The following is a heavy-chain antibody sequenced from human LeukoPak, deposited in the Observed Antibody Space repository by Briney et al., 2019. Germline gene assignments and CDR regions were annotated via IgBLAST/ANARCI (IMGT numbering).Heavy chain of an antibody. Sequence: GGSLRLSCTASGFTFSNYAMSGVRQAPGKGLDWISAITAGGDDTYYADSVKGRFTISRDNSKNTLYLQMNSLRVEDTAVYYCAKGSSSSRPYYFDYWGQGALVTVSS. CDR3: AKGSSSSRPYYFDY. D-gene: IGHD6-6*01. V-gene: IGHV3-23*01. CDR2: ITAGGDDT. J-gene: IGHJ4*02. CDR1: GFTFSNYA.